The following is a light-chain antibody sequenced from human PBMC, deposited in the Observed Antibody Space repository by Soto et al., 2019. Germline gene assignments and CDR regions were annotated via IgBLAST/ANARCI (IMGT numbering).Light chain of an antibody. CDR1: QSVLYSSYNKSY. CDR3: QQYYSTLIT. V-gene: IGKV4-1*01. Sequence: DIALTQSPDSLALSLGERATMNCKSSQSVLYSSYNKSYLAWYQVKPGRPPKLLFSWASTRECGVPDRFSGSGSGTDFTLTISSLQAEDVALYYCQQYYSTLITFGQGTRLEIK. J-gene: IGKJ5*01. CDR2: WAS.